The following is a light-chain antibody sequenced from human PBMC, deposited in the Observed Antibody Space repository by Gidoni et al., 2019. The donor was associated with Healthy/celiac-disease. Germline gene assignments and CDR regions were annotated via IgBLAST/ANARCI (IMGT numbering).Light chain of an antibody. V-gene: IGKV1-33*01. Sequence: DIQMPQSPSSLSASVGDRVTITCQASQDISNYLNWYQQKPGKAPKLLIYDASNLETRVPSRFSGSGSGTDFTFTISSLQPEDIATYYCQQYDNPYTFGQGTKLEIK. CDR3: QQYDNPYT. CDR2: DAS. J-gene: IGKJ2*01. CDR1: QDISNY.